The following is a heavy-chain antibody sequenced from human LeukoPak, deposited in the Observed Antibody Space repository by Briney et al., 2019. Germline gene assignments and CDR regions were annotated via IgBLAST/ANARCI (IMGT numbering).Heavy chain of an antibody. Sequence: GGSLRLSCAASGFTFSSYDMSWFRQAPGKGLEWVSAITGRAHTPYYADSVKGRFTISRDNSRNTLYLQMNTLRAEDTALYYCAKGYCTNTGCSAGYWGQGTLVAVSS. CDR1: GFTFSSYD. CDR2: ITGRAHTP. D-gene: IGHD2-2*01. V-gene: IGHV3-23*01. CDR3: AKGYCTNTGCSAGY. J-gene: IGHJ4*02.